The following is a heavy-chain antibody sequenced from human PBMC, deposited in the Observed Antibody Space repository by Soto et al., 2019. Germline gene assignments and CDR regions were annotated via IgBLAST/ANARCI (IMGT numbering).Heavy chain of an antibody. V-gene: IGHV4-34*01. CDR2: INHSGST. CDR3: ARDQKTNYDLWSGYYAWFDP. Sequence: PAETLSPTCAVYGGSFSGYYCSCIGQPPGKWLEWIVEINHSGSTNYNPSLKSRVTISVDTSKNQFSLKLSSVTAADTAVYYCARDQKTNYDLWSGYYAWFDPWGQRTLVTVSS. D-gene: IGHD3-3*01. J-gene: IGHJ5*02. CDR1: GGSFSGYY.